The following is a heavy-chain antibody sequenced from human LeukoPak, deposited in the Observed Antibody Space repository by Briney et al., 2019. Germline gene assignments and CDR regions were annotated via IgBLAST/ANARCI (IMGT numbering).Heavy chain of an antibody. V-gene: IGHV3-21*01. Sequence: GGSLRLSCAGSGFTFSSYSMNWVRQAPGKGLEWVSSISSSSIYIYYADSVKGRFTISRDNAKNSLYLQMNSPRAEDTAVYYCARGYSNYGYAFEIWGQGTMVTVSS. CDR3: ARGYSNYGYAFEI. J-gene: IGHJ3*02. CDR1: GFTFSSYS. CDR2: ISSSSIYI. D-gene: IGHD4-11*01.